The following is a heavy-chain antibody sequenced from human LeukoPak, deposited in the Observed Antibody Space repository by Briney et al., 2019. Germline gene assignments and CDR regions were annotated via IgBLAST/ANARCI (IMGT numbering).Heavy chain of an antibody. D-gene: IGHD1-26*01. CDR1: GGSISSSSYY. V-gene: IGHV4-39*01. Sequence: PSETLSLTCTVSGGSISSSSYYWGWIRQPPGKGLEWIGSIYYSGSTYYNPSLKSRVTISVDTSKNQFSLKLSSVTAADTAVYYCARQLPGNAFDIWGQGTMVTVSS. J-gene: IGHJ3*02. CDR3: ARQLPGNAFDI. CDR2: IYYSGST.